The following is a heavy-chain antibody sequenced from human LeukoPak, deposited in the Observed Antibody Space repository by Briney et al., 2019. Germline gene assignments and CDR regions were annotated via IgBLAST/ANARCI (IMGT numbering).Heavy chain of an antibody. Sequence: GESLRLSCAASGIAFSVVWMTWVRQAPGKGLEWVGRIKSKADGGTTDYAAPVKGRFSISGDDSKNTVYLQMDSLEAEDTAVYYCAAFSKGFWGQGTLVTVSS. CDR2: IKSKADGGTT. CDR1: GIAFSVVW. CDR3: AAFSKGF. V-gene: IGHV3-15*01. J-gene: IGHJ4*02.